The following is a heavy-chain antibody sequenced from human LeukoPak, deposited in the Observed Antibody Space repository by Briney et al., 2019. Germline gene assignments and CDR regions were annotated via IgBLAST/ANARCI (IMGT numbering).Heavy chain of an antibody. J-gene: IGHJ4*02. CDR2: ISGSGGST. V-gene: IGHV3-23*01. Sequence: GGSLRLSCAASGFTFSSYALSWVRQAPGKGLECVSAISGSGGSTYYADSVKGRFTISRDNSKNTLYLQMNSLRAEDTAVYYCAKVRSYSSGCCDYWGQGTLVTVSS. CDR3: AKVRSYSSGCCDY. D-gene: IGHD6-19*01. CDR1: GFTFSSYA.